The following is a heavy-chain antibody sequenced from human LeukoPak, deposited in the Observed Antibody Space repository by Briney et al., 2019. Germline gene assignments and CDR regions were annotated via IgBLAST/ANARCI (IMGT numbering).Heavy chain of an antibody. J-gene: IGHJ6*03. Sequence: SQTLSLTCTVSGGSISSGGFYWGWIRQRPGNLEWIGYIYYSGSTYXNPSLKSRVTISVDTSKNQFSLKLSSVTAADTAVYYCARGDXXXXYYMDVWGKGTTVTVSS. D-gene: IGHD3-22*01. CDR2: IYYSGST. V-gene: IGHV4-30-4*08. CDR3: ARGDXXXXYYMDV. CDR1: GGSISSGGFY.